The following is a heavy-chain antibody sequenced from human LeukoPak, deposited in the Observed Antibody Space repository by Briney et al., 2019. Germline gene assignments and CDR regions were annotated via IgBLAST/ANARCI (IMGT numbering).Heavy chain of an antibody. D-gene: IGHD3-3*01. CDR3: ARATYDFWSGYYYYYYYYMDV. J-gene: IGHJ6*03. Sequence: PSETLSLTCTVSSGSVSSRFYYWGWIRQPPGKGLEWIGYIYYSGSTNYNPSLKSRVTISVDTSKNQFSLKLSSVTAADTAVYYCARATYDFWSGYYYYYYYYMDVWGKGTTVTVSS. CDR2: IYYSGST. CDR1: SGSVSSRFYY. V-gene: IGHV4-61*01.